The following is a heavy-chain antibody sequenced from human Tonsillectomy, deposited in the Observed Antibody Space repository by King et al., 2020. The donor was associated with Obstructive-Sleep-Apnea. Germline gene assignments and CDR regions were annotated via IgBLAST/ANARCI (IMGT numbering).Heavy chain of an antibody. CDR2: ISGSGGGT. CDR1: GFTFSSYA. J-gene: IGHJ6*02. Sequence: EVQLVESGGGLVQPGGSLRLSCAASGFTFSSYAMNWVRQAPGKGLEWVSAISGSGGGTYYADSVKGRFAISRDNSKNTLYLQMDSLRAEDTAVYYCAKDYSNYPSYYYGMDVWGQGTTVTVSS. CDR3: AKDYSNYPSYYYGMDV. V-gene: IGHV3-23*04. D-gene: IGHD4-11*01.